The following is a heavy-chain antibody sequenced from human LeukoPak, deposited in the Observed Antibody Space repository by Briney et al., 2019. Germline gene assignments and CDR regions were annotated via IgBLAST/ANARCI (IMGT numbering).Heavy chain of an antibody. J-gene: IGHJ4*02. CDR3: VRDGDVYNFDH. CDR2: IKGDETYT. Sequence: SGGSLRLSCAASGLTFRSHWMHWVRQAPRKGLVWVSRIKGDETYTNHADSVKGRFTISRDNAKNTLYLQMTSLRVEDTAIYYCVRDGDVYNFDHGGQGTLVTVSS. D-gene: IGHD5-24*01. CDR1: GLTFRSHW. V-gene: IGHV3-74*01.